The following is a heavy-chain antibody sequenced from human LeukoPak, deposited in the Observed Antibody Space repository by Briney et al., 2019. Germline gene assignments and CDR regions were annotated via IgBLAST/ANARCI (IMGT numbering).Heavy chain of an antibody. Sequence: ASVKVSCKASGGTFSSYAISWVRQAPGQGLEWMGRIIPILGIANYAQKFQGRVTITADKSTSTAYMELSSLRSEDTAVYYCARDGKGSRDGYSYYFDYWGQGTLVTVSS. CDR1: GGTFSSYA. D-gene: IGHD5-24*01. J-gene: IGHJ4*02. CDR2: IIPILGIA. CDR3: ARDGKGSRDGYSYYFDY. V-gene: IGHV1-69*04.